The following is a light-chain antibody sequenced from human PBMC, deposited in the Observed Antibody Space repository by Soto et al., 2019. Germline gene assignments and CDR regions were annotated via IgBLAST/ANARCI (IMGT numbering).Light chain of an antibody. CDR2: EVS. J-gene: IGKJ2*01. CDR1: QRLLHSDGQTY. CDR3: MHRRQTPYT. Sequence: DIVMTQTPLSLSVTPGQPASISCTSSQRLLHSDGQTYLFWYLQKPGQPPQLLIYEVSNRFSGVPDRFSGSVSGTDVTLKISRLEAEDVGVYYCMHRRQTPYTFGQGTKLEIK. V-gene: IGKV2D-29*01.